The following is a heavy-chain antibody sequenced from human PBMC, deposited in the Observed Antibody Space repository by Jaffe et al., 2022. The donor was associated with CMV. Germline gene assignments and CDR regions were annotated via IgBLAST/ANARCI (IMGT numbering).Heavy chain of an antibody. V-gene: IGHV4-39*01. CDR2: IYYSGST. Sequence: QLQLQESGPGLVKPSETLSLTCTVSGGSISSSSYYWGWIRQPPGKGLEWIGSIYYSGSTYYNPSLKSRVTISVDTSKNQFSLKLSSVTAADTAVYYCARHQYYDSPQFDYWGQGTLVTVSS. J-gene: IGHJ4*02. CDR1: GGSISSSSYY. D-gene: IGHD3-3*01. CDR3: ARHQYYDSPQFDY.